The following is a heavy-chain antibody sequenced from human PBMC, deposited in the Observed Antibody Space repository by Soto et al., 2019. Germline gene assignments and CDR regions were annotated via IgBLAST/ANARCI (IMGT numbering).Heavy chain of an antibody. D-gene: IGHD3-22*01. V-gene: IGHV1-69*12. CDR3: ARGDFYYDSSGYYGGFAY. Sequence: QVQLVQSGAEVKKPGSSVKVSCKASGGTFSSYAISWVRQAPGQGLEWMGGTIPIFGTANYAQKFQGRVTITADEXTXTXXMEVSSLRSEDTAVYYCARGDFYYDSSGYYGGFAYWGQGTLVTVSS. CDR1: GGTFSSYA. CDR2: TIPIFGTA. J-gene: IGHJ4*02.